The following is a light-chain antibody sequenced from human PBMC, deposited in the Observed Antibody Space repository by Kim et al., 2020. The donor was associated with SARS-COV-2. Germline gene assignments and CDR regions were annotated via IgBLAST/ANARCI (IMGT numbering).Light chain of an antibody. J-gene: IGKJ2*03. CDR2: TAS. CDR1: QSISNY. V-gene: IGKV1-39*01. CDR3: QQSFSTPAS. Sequence: DIQMTQSPSSLSASVGDRVTITCRSSQSISNYLNWYQQRPGKAPKLLIYTASSLQSGVPSRFSGSGSGTDFTLTISSLQPEDFASYYCQQSFSTPASFGQRTKLEI.